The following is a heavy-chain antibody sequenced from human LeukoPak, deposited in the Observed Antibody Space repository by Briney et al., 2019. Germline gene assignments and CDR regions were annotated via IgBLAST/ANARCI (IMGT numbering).Heavy chain of an antibody. Sequence: PGGSLRLSCAASGFTFSSYGMHWVRQAPGKGLEWVAFIRYDGSNKYYADSVKGRFTISRDNSKNTLYLQMKSLRAEDTAVYYCAKDTRLMAVAVTPIDYWGQGTLVTVSS. CDR2: IRYDGSNK. V-gene: IGHV3-30*02. CDR1: GFTFSSYG. J-gene: IGHJ4*02. CDR3: AKDTRLMAVAVTPIDY. D-gene: IGHD6-19*01.